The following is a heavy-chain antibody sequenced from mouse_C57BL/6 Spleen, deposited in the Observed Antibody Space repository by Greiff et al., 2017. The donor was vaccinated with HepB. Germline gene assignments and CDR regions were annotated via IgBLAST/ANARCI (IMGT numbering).Heavy chain of an antibody. J-gene: IGHJ1*03. CDR1: GYTFTSYG. CDR2: IYPRSGNT. V-gene: IGHV1-81*01. CDR3: ARRNDYEKYFDV. D-gene: IGHD2-4*01. Sequence: VERVESGAELARPGASVKLSCKASGYTFTSYGISWVKQRTGQGLEWIGEIYPRSGNTYYNEKFKGKATLTADKSSSTAYMELRSLTSEDSAVYFCARRNDYEKYFDVWGTGTTVTVSS.